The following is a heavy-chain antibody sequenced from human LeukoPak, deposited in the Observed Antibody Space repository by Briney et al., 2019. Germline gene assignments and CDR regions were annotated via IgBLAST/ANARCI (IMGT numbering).Heavy chain of an antibody. CDR1: GGSISSYY. CDR3: ARDGGYYGSGSYYYYYYYMDV. CDR2: IYTSGST. Sequence: PSETLSLTCTVSGGSISSYYWSWIRQPAGKGLEWIGRIYTSGSTNYNPSLKSRVTISVDTSKNQFSLKLSSVTAADTAVYYCARDGGYYGSGSYYYYYYYMDVWGKGTTVTISS. D-gene: IGHD3-10*01. V-gene: IGHV4-4*07. J-gene: IGHJ6*03.